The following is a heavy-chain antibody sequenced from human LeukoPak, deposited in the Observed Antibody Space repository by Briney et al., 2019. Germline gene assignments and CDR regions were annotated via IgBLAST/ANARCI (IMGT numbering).Heavy chain of an antibody. V-gene: IGHV3-48*02. J-gene: IGHJ4*02. CDR2: ISSSSAT. CDR3: ARSKGYRYGLDY. CDR1: GFTFSTYS. Sequence: GGSLRLSCAASGFTFSTYSMNWVRQAPGKGLEWVSYISSSSATYYADSVKGRFTISRDNADNSLYLQMNSLRDEDTATYYCARSKGYRYGLDYWGEGTLVTVSS. D-gene: IGHD5-18*01.